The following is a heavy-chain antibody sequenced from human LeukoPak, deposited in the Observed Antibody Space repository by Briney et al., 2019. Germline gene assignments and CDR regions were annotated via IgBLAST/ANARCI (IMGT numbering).Heavy chain of an antibody. J-gene: IGHJ5*02. D-gene: IGHD3-9*01. CDR1: GFTFSSYA. CDR2: ISGSGGST. V-gene: IGHV3-23*01. CDR3: AKDDNYDIWGGWFDP. Sequence: PGGSLRLSCAASGFTFSSYAMSWVRQAPGKGLEWVSAISGSGGSTYYADSVKGRFTISRDNSKNTLYLQMNSLRAEHTAVYYCAKDDNYDIWGGWFDPWGQGTLVTVSS.